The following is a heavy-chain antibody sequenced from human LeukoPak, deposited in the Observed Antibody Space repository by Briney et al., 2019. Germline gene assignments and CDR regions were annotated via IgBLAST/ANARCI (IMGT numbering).Heavy chain of an antibody. J-gene: IGHJ5*02. CDR3: AGDRWELQEFDP. Sequence: ASVKVSCKASGYTFTGYYMHWVRQAPGQGLEWMGWINPNSGGTNYAQKFQGRVTMTRDTSISTAYMELSRLRSDDTAVYYCAGDRWELQEFDPWGQGTLVTVSS. D-gene: IGHD1-26*01. V-gene: IGHV1-2*02. CDR1: GYTFTGYY. CDR2: INPNSGGT.